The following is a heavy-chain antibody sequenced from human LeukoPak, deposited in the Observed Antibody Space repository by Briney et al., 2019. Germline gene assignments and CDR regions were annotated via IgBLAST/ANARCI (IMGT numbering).Heavy chain of an antibody. V-gene: IGHV4-38-2*02. D-gene: IGHD5-18*01. Sequence: KPSETLSLTCTVSGYSINSGFYWGWIRQPPGKGLEWIGSIYRSGSTHYKSSLKSRVTISVDTSKNQLSLKLTSVTAADTAVYYCARALLTYSYGSLSSAFDIWGQGTMVTVSS. CDR2: IYRSGST. J-gene: IGHJ3*02. CDR3: ARALLTYSYGSLSSAFDI. CDR1: GYSINSGFY.